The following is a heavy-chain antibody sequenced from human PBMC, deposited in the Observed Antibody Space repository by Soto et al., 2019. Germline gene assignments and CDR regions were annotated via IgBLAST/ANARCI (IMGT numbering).Heavy chain of an antibody. V-gene: IGHV3-13*01. CDR2: IGTAGDT. CDR1: GFTFSSYD. J-gene: IGHJ3*02. D-gene: IGHD3-22*01. CDR3: ARGTYYYDSSGYYNAFDI. Sequence: GGSLRISCAASGFTFSSYDMHWVRQATGKGLEWVSAIGTAGDTYYPGSVKGRFTISRENAKNSLYLQMNSLRAEDTAVYYCARGTYYYDSSGYYNAFDIWGKGTMVTVSS.